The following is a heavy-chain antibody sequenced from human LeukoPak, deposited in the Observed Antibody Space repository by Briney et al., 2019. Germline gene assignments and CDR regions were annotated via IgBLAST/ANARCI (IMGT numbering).Heavy chain of an antibody. D-gene: IGHD6-19*01. J-gene: IGHJ4*02. V-gene: IGHV3-7*01. Sequence: GGSLRLSCAASGFTFSSYCMSWVRQAPGKGLERVANIKQDGSQKYYVDSVKGRFTISRDNAKSLLYLQMNSLRPEDTAVYYCARDWAGSAWLTRALEYWGQGILVTVSS. CDR3: ARDWAGSAWLTRALEY. CDR1: GFTFSSYC. CDR2: IKQDGSQK.